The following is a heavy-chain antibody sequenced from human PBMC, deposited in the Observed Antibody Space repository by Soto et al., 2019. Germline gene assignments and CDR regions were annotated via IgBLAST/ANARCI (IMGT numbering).Heavy chain of an antibody. Sequence: ASVKVSCKASGYTFNRYYMHWVRQAPGPGLEWMGWISPHTGGTTYAQKFQGRVTMTRDTSVSTAFMELSRLGSDDTAVYYCAREIYNSGWSVYYYYGMDVWGQGTTVTVSS. CDR3: AREIYNSGWSVYYYYGMDV. CDR1: GYTFNRYY. J-gene: IGHJ6*02. V-gene: IGHV1-2*02. D-gene: IGHD6-19*01. CDR2: ISPHTGGT.